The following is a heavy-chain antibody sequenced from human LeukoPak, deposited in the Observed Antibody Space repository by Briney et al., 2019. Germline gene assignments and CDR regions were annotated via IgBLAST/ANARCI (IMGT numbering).Heavy chain of an antibody. CDR2: ISYDGSNK. CDR1: GFTFSSYG. V-gene: IGHV3-30*18. D-gene: IGHD3-9*01. J-gene: IGHJ4*02. CDR3: AKDPHYDILTGYPEYYFDY. Sequence: GGSLGLSCAASGFTFSSYGMHWVRQAPGKGLEWVAVISYDGSNKYYADSVKGRFTISRDNSKNTLYLQMNSLRAEDTAVYYCAKDPHYDILTGYPEYYFDYWGQGTLVTVSS.